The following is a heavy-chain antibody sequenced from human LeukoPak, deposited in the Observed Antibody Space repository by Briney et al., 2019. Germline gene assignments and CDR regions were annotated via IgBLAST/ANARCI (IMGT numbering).Heavy chain of an antibody. J-gene: IGHJ5*02. V-gene: IGHV3-64*01. CDR2: ISSNGDNT. CDR3: VRDNSSYYDH. CDR1: GFIFSSYP. Sequence: PGGSLRLACAASGFIFSSYPMHWVRQAPGKGLEYVSAISSNGDNTYYGTSVKGRFTISRDNSKNTLYLQMGRLREDDTAMYYCVRDNSSYYDHWGQGTLATVSS. D-gene: IGHD3-10*01.